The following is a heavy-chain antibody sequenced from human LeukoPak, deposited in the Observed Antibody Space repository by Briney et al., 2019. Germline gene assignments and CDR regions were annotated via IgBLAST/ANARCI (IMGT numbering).Heavy chain of an antibody. Sequence: GTSVKVSCKASGYTFTGYYVHWVRQAPGQGLEWMGLINPSGGSTRYAQKFQGRVTMTRDMSTSTVYMELSSLRSEDTAVYYCARALPHRRLMDTTMEQHWFDPWGQGTLVTVSS. D-gene: IGHD5-18*01. CDR1: GYTFTGYY. CDR3: ARALPHRRLMDTTMEQHWFDP. V-gene: IGHV1-46*01. CDR2: INPSGGST. J-gene: IGHJ5*02.